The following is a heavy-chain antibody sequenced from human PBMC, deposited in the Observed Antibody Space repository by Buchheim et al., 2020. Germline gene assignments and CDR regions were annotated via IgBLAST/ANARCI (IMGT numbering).Heavy chain of an antibody. CDR2: ISYSGST. V-gene: IGHV4-31*03. CDR3: ARDNYDSTTYSLQYYFDY. D-gene: IGHD2/OR15-2a*01. J-gene: IGHJ4*02. Sequence: QVQLQESGPGLVKPSQTLSLTCTVSGDSISSGGYYWSWIRQHPGKGLEWIGYISYSGSTYYNPSLNSRLTISVDTSKHQFSLKLFSVTAADTAVYYCARDNYDSTTYSLQYYFDYWGQGTL. CDR1: GDSISSGGYY.